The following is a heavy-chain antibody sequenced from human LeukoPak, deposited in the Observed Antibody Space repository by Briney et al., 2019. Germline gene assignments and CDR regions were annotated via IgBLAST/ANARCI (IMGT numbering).Heavy chain of an antibody. V-gene: IGHV3-23*01. CDR2: ISGSGGST. J-gene: IGHJ4*02. Sequence: GGSLRLSCAASGFSSYMSWVRQAPGKGLEWVSAISGSGGSTYYADSAKGRFTISRDNSKNTLYLQMNSLRAEDTAVYYCAKPVTYYYDSIDYWGQGTLVTVSS. CDR1: GFSSY. CDR3: AKPVTYYYDSIDY. D-gene: IGHD3-22*01.